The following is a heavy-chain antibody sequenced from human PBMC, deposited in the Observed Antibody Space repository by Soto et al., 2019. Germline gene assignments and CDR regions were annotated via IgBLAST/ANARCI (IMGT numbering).Heavy chain of an antibody. J-gene: IGHJ4*02. Sequence: PVGSLRLSCAASGFTFDDYVMHWVRQSPGKGLEWVSGISWSGATIGYADSVKGRFTISRDNAKNSLYLQMNSLRVEDTALYYCVKDLKFRGVHEGILDFWGQGTLVTVSS. CDR3: VKDLKFRGVHEGILDF. V-gene: IGHV3-9*01. CDR1: GFTFDDYV. CDR2: ISWSGATI.